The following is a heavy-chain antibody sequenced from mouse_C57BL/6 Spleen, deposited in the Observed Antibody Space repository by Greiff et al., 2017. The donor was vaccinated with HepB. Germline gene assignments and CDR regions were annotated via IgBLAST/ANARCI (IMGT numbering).Heavy chain of an antibody. Sequence: VQLQQSGPELVKPGASVKISCKASGYAFSSSWMNWVKQRPGKGLEWIGRIYPGDGDTNYNGKFKGKATLTADKSSSTAYMQLSSLTSEDSAVYFCARTGPYYYGSSHYFDYWGQGTTLTVSS. J-gene: IGHJ2*01. CDR1: GYAFSSSW. D-gene: IGHD1-1*01. CDR3: ARTGPYYYGSSHYFDY. CDR2: IYPGDGDT. V-gene: IGHV1-82*01.